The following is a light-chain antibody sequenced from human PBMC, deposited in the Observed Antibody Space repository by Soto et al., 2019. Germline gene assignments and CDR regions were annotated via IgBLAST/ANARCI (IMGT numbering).Light chain of an antibody. J-gene: IGKJ4*01. CDR1: QGITSA. Sequence: AIQLTQSPTSLSASVGDRVTITRRASQGITSALAWYQQNPGKPPKLLIYDASSLESGVPSRFSGSGSGTDFTLTISSLQPEDFATYYCQQFNSYPLTFGGGTKVDIK. CDR3: QQFNSYPLT. V-gene: IGKV1-13*02. CDR2: DAS.